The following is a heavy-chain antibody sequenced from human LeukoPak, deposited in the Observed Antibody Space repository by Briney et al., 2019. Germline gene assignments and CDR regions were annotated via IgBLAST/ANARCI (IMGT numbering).Heavy chain of an antibody. CDR2: INPKTGDT. CDR1: GYTFTGQY. Sequence: ASVKVSCKASGYTFTGQYLYWARKTPGQGLEWMGWINPKTGDTDSAQNFRGRVTMTRDTSISTVYMEVSRLTSDDTAVYYCARDRGIAVAGTIVWYYYYGMDVWGQGTTVTVSS. J-gene: IGHJ6*02. CDR3: ARDRGIAVAGTIVWYYYYGMDV. V-gene: IGHV1-2*02. D-gene: IGHD6-19*01.